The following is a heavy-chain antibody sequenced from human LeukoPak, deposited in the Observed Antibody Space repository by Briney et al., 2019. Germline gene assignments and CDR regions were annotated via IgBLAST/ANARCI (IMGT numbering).Heavy chain of an antibody. Sequence: GESLKISCKGSGYSFTSYWIGWVRQMPGKGLEWMGTIYPDDSDTRYSPSFQGQVAISADKSINTAYLQWSTLKASDTALYYCARLVGRGSFIDFWGQGTLVTVSS. CDR2: IYPDDSDT. V-gene: IGHV5-51*01. CDR1: GYSFTSYW. D-gene: IGHD1-26*01. CDR3: ARLVGRGSFIDF. J-gene: IGHJ4*02.